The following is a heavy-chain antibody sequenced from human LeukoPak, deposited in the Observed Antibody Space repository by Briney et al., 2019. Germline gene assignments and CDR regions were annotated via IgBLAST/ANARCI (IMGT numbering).Heavy chain of an antibody. J-gene: IGHJ4*02. CDR1: GYTFTSYG. Sequence: ASVKVSCKASGYTFTSYGISWVRQAPGQGLEWMGWISAYNGNTNYAQKLQGRVTMTTDTSTSTAYMELRSLRSDDTAVYYCARAEVRGSIAAAVPFDYWGRGTLVTVSS. V-gene: IGHV1-18*01. CDR3: ARAEVRGSIAAAVPFDY. CDR2: ISAYNGNT. D-gene: IGHD6-13*01.